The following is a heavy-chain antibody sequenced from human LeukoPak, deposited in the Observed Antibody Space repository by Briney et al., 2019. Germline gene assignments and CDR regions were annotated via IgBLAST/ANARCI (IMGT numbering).Heavy chain of an antibody. CDR3: ARDVRRIWPGYMTTVTTGYYYGMEV. CDR1: GFTFSSDA. Sequence: GRSLRVSCAASGFTFSSDAMHCVRQAPGKGLEWVAVISYDGSNKYYADSVKGRFTISRDNSKNTLYLQMNSLRAEDTAVYYCARDVRRIWPGYMTTVTTGYYYGMEVWGQGTTVTASS. CDR2: ISYDGSNK. V-gene: IGHV3-30-3*01. D-gene: IGHD4-17*01. J-gene: IGHJ6*02.